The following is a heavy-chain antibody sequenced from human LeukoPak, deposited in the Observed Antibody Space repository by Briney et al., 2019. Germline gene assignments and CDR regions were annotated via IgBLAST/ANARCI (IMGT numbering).Heavy chain of an antibody. CDR2: ISGSGGST. CDR1: GFTFSSYA. J-gene: IGHJ1*01. CDR3: AKPGGQQLVLGAEYFQH. V-gene: IGHV3-23*01. D-gene: IGHD6-13*01. Sequence: TGGSLRLSCAASGFTFSSYAMSWVRQAPGKGLEWVSAISGSGGSTYYADSVKGRFTISRDNSKNTLCLQMNSLRAEDTAVYYCAKPGGQQLVLGAEYFQHWGQGTLVTVSS.